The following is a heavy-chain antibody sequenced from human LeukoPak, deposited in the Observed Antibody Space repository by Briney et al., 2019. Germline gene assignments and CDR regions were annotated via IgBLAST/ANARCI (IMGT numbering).Heavy chain of an antibody. CDR2: IIPIFGTA. CDR1: GPTFCSYA. CDR3: ARVHPTTAMVTSSAFDI. D-gene: IGHD5-18*01. J-gene: IGHJ3*02. V-gene: IGHV1-69*06. Sequence: SVKLSCKASGPTFCSYAISWVRQSPGQGLEWMGGIIPIFGTANYAQKFQGRVTISADKSTSTDYKELSSLRSEDTAVYYCARVHPTTAMVTSSAFDIWGQGTMVTVSS.